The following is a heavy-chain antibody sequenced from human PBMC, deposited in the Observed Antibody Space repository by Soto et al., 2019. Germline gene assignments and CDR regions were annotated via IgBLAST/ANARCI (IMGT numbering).Heavy chain of an antibody. Sequence: SETLSLTCTISGGSISVYYWTWIRQPPGQALAWIGYIYDSGSPYYNPSLRRRVITSAYTSKNQISLKLTSATAADTAVYYCARGVGSSPPRDWGRGTLVNVSS. D-gene: IGHD1-26*01. V-gene: IGHV4-59*01. CDR2: IYDSGSP. CDR3: ARGVGSSPPRD. J-gene: IGHJ1*01. CDR1: GGSISVYY.